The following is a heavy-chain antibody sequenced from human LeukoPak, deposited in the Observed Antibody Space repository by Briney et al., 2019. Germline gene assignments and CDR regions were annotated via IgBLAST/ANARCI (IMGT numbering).Heavy chain of an antibody. V-gene: IGHV3-23*01. CDR2: ISGSGTST. D-gene: IGHD3-22*01. CDR3: EGTYYYDSSDDY. J-gene: IGHJ4*02. Sequence: GGSLRLSCAASGFMFRSYVMSWVRQAPGKGLEWVLAISGSGTSTYYADSVKGRFTISRDNSKNTLYLQMNSLRAGDTAVYYCEGTYYYDSSDDYWGQGTLVTVSS. CDR1: GFMFRSYV.